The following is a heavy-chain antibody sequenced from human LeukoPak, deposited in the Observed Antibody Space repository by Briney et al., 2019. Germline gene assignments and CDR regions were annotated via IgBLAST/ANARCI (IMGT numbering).Heavy chain of an antibody. CDR1: GFALNHYS. V-gene: IGHV3-21*01. D-gene: IGHD3-3*01. CDR3: AKLGDLYDFWSGLSDY. Sequence: GGSLRLSCAASGFALNHYSLNWVRQAPGKGLEWVSSISSTSAYIYYADSVKGRFTISRDNVDNVVYLQMNSLGAEDTAVYYCAKLGDLYDFWSGLSDYWGQGTLVTVSS. J-gene: IGHJ4*02. CDR2: ISSTSAYI.